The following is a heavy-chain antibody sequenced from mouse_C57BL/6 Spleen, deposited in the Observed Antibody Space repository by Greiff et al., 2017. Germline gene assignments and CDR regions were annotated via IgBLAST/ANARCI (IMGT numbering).Heavy chain of an antibody. CDR1: GFTFSSYA. V-gene: IGHV5-4*01. J-gene: IGHJ3*01. Sequence: EVKLVESGGGLVKPGGSLKLSCAASGFTFSSYAMSWVRQTPEKRLEWVATISDGGSYTYYPDNVKGRFTISRDNAKNNLYLQMSHLKSEDTAMYYCAREDYYDYDGFAYWGQGTLVTVSA. CDR3: AREDYYDYDGFAY. D-gene: IGHD2-4*01. CDR2: ISDGGSYT.